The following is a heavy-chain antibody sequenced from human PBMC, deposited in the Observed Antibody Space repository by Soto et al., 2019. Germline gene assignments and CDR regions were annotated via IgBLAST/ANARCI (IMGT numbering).Heavy chain of an antibody. CDR1: GFTFSSYA. D-gene: IGHD3-3*01. CDR3: AFYDFWSGYSRQYGMDV. V-gene: IGHV3-23*01. Sequence: VGSLRLSCAASGFTFSSYAMSWVRQAPGKGLEWVSAISGSGGSTYYADSVKGRFTISRDNSKNTLYLQMNSLRAEDTAVYYCAFYDFWSGYSRQYGMDVWGQGTTVTVSS. J-gene: IGHJ6*02. CDR2: ISGSGGST.